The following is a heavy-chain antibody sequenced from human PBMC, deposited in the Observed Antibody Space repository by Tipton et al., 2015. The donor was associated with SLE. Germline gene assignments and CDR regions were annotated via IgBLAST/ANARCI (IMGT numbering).Heavy chain of an antibody. V-gene: IGHV4-59*11. J-gene: IGHJ5*02. D-gene: IGHD2-21*02. Sequence: TLSLICTVADDSISSHSWTWIRQPQGKGLEWIGTTCYSGSTKYNPSLKSRVTISVDTSKNQFSLNISSVTAADTAVYYCAREVTEYGGDLDPWGQGTQVTVSS. CDR1: DDSISSHS. CDR2: TCYSGST. CDR3: AREVTEYGGDLDP.